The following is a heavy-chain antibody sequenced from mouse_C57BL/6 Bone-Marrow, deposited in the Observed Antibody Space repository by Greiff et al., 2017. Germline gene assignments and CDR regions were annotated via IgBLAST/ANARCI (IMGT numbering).Heavy chain of an antibody. V-gene: IGHV14-4*01. CDR2: IDPENGDT. Sequence: EVQLQQSGAELVRPGASVKLSCTASGFNIKDDYMHWVKQRPEQGLEWIGWIDPENGDTEYASKFQGKATVTADTSSNTAYLQLSSLTSEDTAVYYCTTYVIPTVHWGQGTSLTVSS. D-gene: IGHD1-1*01. CDR1: GFNIKDDY. CDR3: TTYVIPTVH. J-gene: IGHJ2*02.